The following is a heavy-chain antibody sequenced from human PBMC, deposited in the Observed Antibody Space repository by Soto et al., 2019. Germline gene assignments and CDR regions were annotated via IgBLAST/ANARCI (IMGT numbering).Heavy chain of an antibody. J-gene: IGHJ5*02. Sequence: SETLSLTCAVSGGSISSSNWWSWVRQPPGKGLEWIGEIYHSGSTNYNPSLKSRVTISVDKSKNQFSLKLSSVTAADTAVYYCARDRWDTIFGVVPKGWFDPWGQGTLVTVSS. V-gene: IGHV4-4*02. CDR2: IYHSGST. D-gene: IGHD3-3*01. CDR1: GGSISSSNW. CDR3: ARDRWDTIFGVVPKGWFDP.